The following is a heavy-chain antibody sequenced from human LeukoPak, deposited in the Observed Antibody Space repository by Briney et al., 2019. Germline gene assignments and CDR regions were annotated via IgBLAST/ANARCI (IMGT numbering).Heavy chain of an antibody. CDR2: INWNGGGT. V-gene: IGHV3-20*01. Sequence: PGGSLRLSCVASGFPFSSYWMTWVRQAPGKGLEWVSGINWNGGGTGYADSVKGRFTISRDNAKNSLYLQMNSLRAEDTALYHCARRSRHWLLIFDYWGQGTLVTVSS. J-gene: IGHJ4*02. D-gene: IGHD3-9*01. CDR1: GFPFSSYW. CDR3: ARRSRHWLLIFDY.